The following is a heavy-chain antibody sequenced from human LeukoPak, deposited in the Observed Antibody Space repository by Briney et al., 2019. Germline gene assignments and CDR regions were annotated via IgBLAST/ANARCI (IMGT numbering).Heavy chain of an antibody. CDR3: ARYSGSYYFKYAFDI. CDR1: GYTFTSYY. CDR2: INPSGGST. D-gene: IGHD1-26*01. V-gene: IGHV1-46*01. J-gene: IGHJ3*02. Sequence: GASVKVSCKASGYTFTSYYMHWVRQAPGQGLEWMGIINPSGGSTSYAQKFQGRVTMTRDTSISTAYMELSRLRSDDTAVYYCARYSGSYYFKYAFDIWGQGTMVTVSS.